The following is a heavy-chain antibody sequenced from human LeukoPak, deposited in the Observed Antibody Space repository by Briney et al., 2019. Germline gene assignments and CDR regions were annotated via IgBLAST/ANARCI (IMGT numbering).Heavy chain of an antibody. CDR1: GYSFPTSW. Sequence: PGESPKISCKGSGYSFPTSWMSWVRQMPGKGLEWMGIIYPGDSDTRYSPSFQGQVTISVDTSINTVYLQWSSLRASDTAMYYCARVYEDCTSTTCYHGWFDPWGQGTLVTVSS. CDR3: ARVYEDCTSTTCYHGWFDP. V-gene: IGHV5-51*01. CDR2: IYPGDSDT. J-gene: IGHJ5*02. D-gene: IGHD2/OR15-2a*01.